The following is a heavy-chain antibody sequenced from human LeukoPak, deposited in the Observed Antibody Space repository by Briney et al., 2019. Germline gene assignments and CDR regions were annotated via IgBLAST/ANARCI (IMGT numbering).Heavy chain of an antibody. Sequence: PSETLSLTCAVSGGSISSSNWWSWVRPPPGKGLEWIGEIYHTGSTNYKSSLKSRVTISVDKSKNQFSLKLSSVTAADTAVYYCATRHITSFYWGQGTLVTVSS. CDR1: GGSISSSNW. J-gene: IGHJ4*02. CDR3: ATRHITSFY. V-gene: IGHV4-4*02. D-gene: IGHD3-3*01. CDR2: IYHTGST.